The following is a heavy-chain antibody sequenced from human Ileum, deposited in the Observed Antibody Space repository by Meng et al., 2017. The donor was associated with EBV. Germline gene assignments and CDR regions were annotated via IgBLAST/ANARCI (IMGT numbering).Heavy chain of an antibody. CDR3: AHRGYGFNYGWDRGYFDY. J-gene: IGHJ4*02. Sequence: QILLGESGPTHLKPPPTLTRTCTFPGFSFTRRGVGVGWIRQPPGKAPEWLAFIYWDDDKFYSPSLKSRVTITKDTSKNQVVLTMTNMDPVDTGTYYCAHRGYGFNYGWDRGYFDYWGQGTLVTVSS. D-gene: IGHD3-10*01. V-gene: IGHV2-5*02. CDR2: IYWDDDK. CDR1: GFSFTRRGVG.